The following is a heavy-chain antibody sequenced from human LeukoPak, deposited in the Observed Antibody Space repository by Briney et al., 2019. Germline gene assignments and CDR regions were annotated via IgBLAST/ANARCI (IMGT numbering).Heavy chain of an antibody. Sequence: SETLSLTCTVSGGSISSYYWSWIRQPAGKGLEWIGRIYTSGSTNYNPSLKSRVTISVDTSKNQFSLKLSSVTAADTAVYYCARGEGTMVRGVTAFDIWGQGTMVTVSS. CDR2: IYTSGST. V-gene: IGHV4-4*07. CDR1: GGSISSYY. J-gene: IGHJ3*02. CDR3: ARGEGTMVRGVTAFDI. D-gene: IGHD3-10*01.